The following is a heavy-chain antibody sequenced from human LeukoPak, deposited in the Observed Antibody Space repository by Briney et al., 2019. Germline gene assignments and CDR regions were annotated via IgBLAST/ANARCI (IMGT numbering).Heavy chain of an antibody. CDR3: ATVPRIPAVGNTEYFQY. D-gene: IGHD6-13*01. CDR2: VNPADSDT. CDR1: GYSFTSYW. J-gene: IGHJ1*01. V-gene: IGHV5-51*01. Sequence: GESLKISCKGSGYSFTSYWIAWVRQMPGKGLEWMGIVNPADSDTRYSPSFEGQVTISVDKSISTAYLQWSSLQASDSAIYYCATVPRIPAVGNTEYFQYWGQGTLVIVSS.